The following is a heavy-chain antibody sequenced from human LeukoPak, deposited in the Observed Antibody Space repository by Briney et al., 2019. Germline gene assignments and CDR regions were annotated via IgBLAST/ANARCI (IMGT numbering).Heavy chain of an antibody. CDR1: GYTFTSYD. Sequence: ASVKVSCKASGYTFTSYDINWVRQVTGQGLEWMGWMNPNSGNTGYAQKFQGRVTMTRSASINTAYMELSSLTSDDTAVYYCARSSVGARRRIDYWGQGALVTVSS. J-gene: IGHJ4*02. D-gene: IGHD1-26*01. V-gene: IGHV1-8*01. CDR3: ARSSVGARRRIDY. CDR2: MNPNSGNT.